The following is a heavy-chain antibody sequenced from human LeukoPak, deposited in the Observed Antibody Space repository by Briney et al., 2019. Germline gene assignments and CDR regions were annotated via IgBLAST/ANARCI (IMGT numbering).Heavy chain of an antibody. D-gene: IGHD5-12*01. CDR3: AKDAAREVDIVATAQFDY. V-gene: IGHV3-30*02. CDR1: GFTFSSYG. J-gene: IGHJ4*02. Sequence: LTGGSLRLSCAASGFTFSSYGMRWVRQAPGKGLEWVAVISYDGSNKYYADSVKGRFTISRDNSKNTLYLQMNSLRAEDTAVYYCAKDAAREVDIVATAQFDYWGQGTLVTVSS. CDR2: ISYDGSNK.